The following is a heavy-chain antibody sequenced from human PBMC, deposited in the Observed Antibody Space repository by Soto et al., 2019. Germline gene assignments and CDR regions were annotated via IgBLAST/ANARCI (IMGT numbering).Heavy chain of an antibody. Sequence: SETLSLTCNVSGGSISSSRSYWAWFRQPPGKELEWIANIFYAGNTYYNPSLKSRVTVSVDTSKNQFSLKLDSVTAADTAVYYCARQAAAPGIDLWFDPWGQGTLXTVSS. D-gene: IGHD6-13*01. J-gene: IGHJ5*02. CDR2: IFYAGNT. V-gene: IGHV4-39*01. CDR1: GGSISSSRSY. CDR3: ARQAAAPGIDLWFDP.